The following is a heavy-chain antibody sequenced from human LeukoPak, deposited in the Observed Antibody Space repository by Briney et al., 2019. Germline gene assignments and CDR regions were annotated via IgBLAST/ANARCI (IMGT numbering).Heavy chain of an antibody. D-gene: IGHD4/OR15-4a*01. CDR2: INSDGSST. V-gene: IGHV3-74*01. CDR1: GFTFSSYW. CDR3: ARRAGAYSHPYDY. J-gene: IGHJ4*02. Sequence: GGSLRLSCAASGFTFSSYWMHLVRQAPGKGLVWVSRINSDGSSTSYADSVKGRFTISRDNAKNTLYLQMNSLRAEDTAVYYCARRAGAYSHPYDYWGQGTLVTVSS.